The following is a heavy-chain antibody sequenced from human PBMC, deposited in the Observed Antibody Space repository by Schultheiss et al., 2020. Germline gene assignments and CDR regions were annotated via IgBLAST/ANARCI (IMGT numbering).Heavy chain of an antibody. J-gene: IGHJ5*02. CDR2: IYYSGST. Sequence: SETLSLTCTVFGGSISSSSYYWGWIRQPPGKGLEWIGSIYYSGSTYYNPSLKSRVTISVDTSKNQFSLKLSSVTAADTAVYYCVGDILTGLIPWGQGTLVTVSS. V-gene: IGHV4-39*01. D-gene: IGHD3-9*01. CDR1: GGSISSSSYY. CDR3: VGDILTGLIP.